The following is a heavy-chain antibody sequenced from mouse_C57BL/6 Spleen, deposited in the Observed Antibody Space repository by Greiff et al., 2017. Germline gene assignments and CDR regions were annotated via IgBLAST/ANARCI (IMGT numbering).Heavy chain of an antibody. CDR1: GFTFSDYG. CDR2: ISSSSSTI. J-gene: IGHJ4*01. Sequence: EVQRVESGGGLVKPGGSLKLSCAASGFTFSDYGMHWVRQAPEKGLEWVAYISSSSSTIYYADTVKGRFTISRDNAKNTLFLQMTSLRSEDTAMYYCARRYYGSRNYAMDYWGQGTSVTVSS. D-gene: IGHD1-1*01. V-gene: IGHV5-17*01. CDR3: ARRYYGSRNYAMDY.